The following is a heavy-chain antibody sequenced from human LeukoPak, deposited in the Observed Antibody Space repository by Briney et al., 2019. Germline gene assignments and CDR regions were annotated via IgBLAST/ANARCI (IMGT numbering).Heavy chain of an antibody. CDR1: GYTFTSYY. J-gene: IGHJ4*02. V-gene: IGHV1-2*06. CDR3: ARVVSGSYYFDY. D-gene: IGHD1-26*01. CDR2: INPNSGGT. Sequence: ASVKVSCKASGYTFTSYYMHWVRQAPGQGLEWMGRINPNSGGTNYAQKFQGRVTMTRDTSISTAYMELSRLRSDDTAVYYCARVVSGSYYFDYWGQGTLVTVSS.